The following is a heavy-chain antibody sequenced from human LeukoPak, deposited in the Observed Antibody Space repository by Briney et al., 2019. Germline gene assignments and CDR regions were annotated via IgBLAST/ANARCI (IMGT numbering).Heavy chain of an antibody. CDR1: GGSINNYY. CDR2: IYYSGST. CDR3: ARHQYQLLLAWFDP. J-gene: IGHJ5*02. Sequence: PSETLSLTCTVSGGSINNYYWSWIRQPPGKGLEGIGYIYYSGSTNYNPSLKSRVNISVDTSKNQFSLKLSSVTAADTAVYYCARHQYQLLLAWFDPWGQGTLVTVSS. V-gene: IGHV4-59*01. D-gene: IGHD2-2*01.